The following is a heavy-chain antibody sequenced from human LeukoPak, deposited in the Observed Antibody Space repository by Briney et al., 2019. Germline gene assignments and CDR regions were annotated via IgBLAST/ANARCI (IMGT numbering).Heavy chain of an antibody. V-gene: IGHV3-30-3*01. CDR3: ARDQGGGGNYGMDV. CDR1: GFTFRTYA. D-gene: IGHD2-15*01. CDR2: ISYDGSNK. J-gene: IGHJ6*02. Sequence: GGSLRLSCAASGFTFRTYAMSWVRQAPGKGLGWVAVISYDGSNKYYADSVKGRFTISRDNSKNTLYLQMNSLRAEDTAVYYCARDQGGGGNYGMDVWGQGTTVTVSS.